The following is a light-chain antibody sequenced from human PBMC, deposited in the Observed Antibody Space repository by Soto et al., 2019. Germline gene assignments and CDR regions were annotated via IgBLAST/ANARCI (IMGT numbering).Light chain of an antibody. CDR3: QSHDSSLSAFYV. Sequence: QAVVTQPPSVSGAPGQKVTISCTGGRSNIGAGYDVHWYQLLPGTAPKLVIYGSNNRPSRVPDRFSGSKSGTSASLAITGLQAEDEADYYCQSHDSSLSAFYVFGTGTKLTVL. CDR1: RSNIGAGYD. V-gene: IGLV1-40*01. J-gene: IGLJ1*01. CDR2: GSN.